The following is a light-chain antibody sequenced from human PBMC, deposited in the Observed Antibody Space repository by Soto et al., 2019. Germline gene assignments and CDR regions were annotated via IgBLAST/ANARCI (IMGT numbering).Light chain of an antibody. CDR1: QSVSSSY. J-gene: IGKJ2*01. Sequence: EIVLTQSPGTLSLSPGERATLSCRASQSVSSSYLAWYQQKPGQAPRLLIYGPSSRATGIPDRFSGSGSGTDFTLTISRLEPEDFAVYYCQQYGGSPLYTFGQGTKLEIK. V-gene: IGKV3-20*01. CDR2: GPS. CDR3: QQYGGSPLYT.